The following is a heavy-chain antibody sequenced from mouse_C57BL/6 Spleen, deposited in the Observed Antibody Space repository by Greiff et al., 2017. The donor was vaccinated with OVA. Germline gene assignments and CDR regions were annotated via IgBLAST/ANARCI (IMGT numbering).Heavy chain of an antibody. CDR3: TRDDYDGGYFDY. V-gene: IGHV1-15*01. Sequence: VKLMESGAELVRPGASVTLSCKASGYTFTDYEMHWVKQTPVHGLEWIGAIDPETGGTAYNQKFKGKAILTADKSSSTAYMELRSLTSEDSAVYYCTRDDYDGGYFDYWGQGTTLTVSA. D-gene: IGHD2-4*01. CDR1: GYTFTDYE. CDR2: IDPETGGT. J-gene: IGHJ2*01.